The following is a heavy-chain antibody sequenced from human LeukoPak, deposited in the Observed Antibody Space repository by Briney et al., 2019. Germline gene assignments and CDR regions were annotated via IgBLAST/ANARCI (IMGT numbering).Heavy chain of an antibody. CDR2: IYYSGST. D-gene: IGHD2-2*01. V-gene: IGHV4-59*01. Sequence: SETLSLTCTVSGGSISSYYWSWIRQPPGKGLEWIGYIYYSGSTNYNPSLKSRVTISVDTSKNQFSLKLSSVTAADTAVYYCARESAAPARRSYYYYGMDVWGQGTTVTVSS. CDR3: ARESAAPARRSYYYYGMDV. CDR1: GGSISSYY. J-gene: IGHJ6*02.